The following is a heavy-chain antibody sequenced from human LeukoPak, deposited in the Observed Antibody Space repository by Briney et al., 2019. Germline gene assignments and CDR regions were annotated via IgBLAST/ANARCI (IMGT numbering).Heavy chain of an antibody. Sequence: GGSLRLSCAASGVTFSDYYRSWIRQAPGKGLEWVSYISSSGSTIYYADSVKGRFTISRDNAKKSLYLQMNSLRAEDTAVYYCARDLSLTGYNSFDYWGQGTLVTVSS. J-gene: IGHJ4*02. CDR3: ARDLSLTGYNSFDY. D-gene: IGHD3-9*01. CDR1: GVTFSDYY. CDR2: ISSSGSTI. V-gene: IGHV3-11*01.